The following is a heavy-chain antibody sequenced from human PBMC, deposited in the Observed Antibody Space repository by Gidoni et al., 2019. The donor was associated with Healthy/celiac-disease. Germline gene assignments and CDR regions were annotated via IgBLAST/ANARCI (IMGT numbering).Heavy chain of an antibody. D-gene: IGHD4-17*01. CDR1: GFPFSRTE. V-gene: IGHV3-48*03. J-gene: IGHJ4*02. Sequence: EVQLVESGGGLVQPGGSLRLSCAASGFPFSRTEMNWVRQAPGKGLEWVSYISSSGSTIYYADSVKGRFTISRDNAKNSLYLQMNSLRAEDTAVYYCARALMTTVTTRHGDLDYWGQGTLVTVSS. CDR3: ARALMTTVTTRHGDLDY. CDR2: ISSSGSTI.